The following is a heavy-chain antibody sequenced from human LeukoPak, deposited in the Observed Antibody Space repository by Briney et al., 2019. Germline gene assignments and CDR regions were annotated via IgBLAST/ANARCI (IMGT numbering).Heavy chain of an antibody. Sequence: GGSLRLSCATSGFTFRDYGMSWVRQAPGKGLEWVSGVNWNGATTGSADSVRGRFTISRDSAKNSLYLQMHSLRADDTAVYYCVRAGGSYGYYNYYMDAWGSGTTVTISS. CDR2: VNWNGATT. V-gene: IGHV3-20*04. D-gene: IGHD3-16*01. CDR3: VRAGGSYGYYNYYMDA. CDR1: GFTFRDYG. J-gene: IGHJ6*03.